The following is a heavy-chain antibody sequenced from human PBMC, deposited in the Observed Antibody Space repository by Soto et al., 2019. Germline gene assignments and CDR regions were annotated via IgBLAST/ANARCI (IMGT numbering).Heavy chain of an antibody. V-gene: IGHV2-26*01. CDR1: GFSLSHARMG. D-gene: IGHD6-13*01. CDR3: ARGYSSSWHYYYGMDV. Sequence: SGPTLVNPTETLTLTCTVSGFSLSHARMGVSWIRQPPGKALEWLAHIFSNDEKSYSTSLKSRLTISKDTSKSQVVLTMTNMDPVDTATYYCARGYSSSWHYYYGMDVWGQGTTVTVSS. J-gene: IGHJ6*02. CDR2: IFSNDEK.